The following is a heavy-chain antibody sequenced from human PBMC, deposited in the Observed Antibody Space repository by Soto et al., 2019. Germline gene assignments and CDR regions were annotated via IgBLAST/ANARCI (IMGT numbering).Heavy chain of an antibody. CDR3: ARDKLRFRYYYYYGMDV. CDR1: GGTFSSYA. V-gene: IGHV1-69*13. Sequence: SVKVSCKASGGTFSSYAISWVRQAPGQGLEWMGGIIPIFGTANYAQKFQGRVTITADESTSTAYMELSSLRSEDTAVYYCARDKLRFRYYYYYGMDVWGQGTTVTVSS. D-gene: IGHD3-3*01. J-gene: IGHJ6*02. CDR2: IIPIFGTA.